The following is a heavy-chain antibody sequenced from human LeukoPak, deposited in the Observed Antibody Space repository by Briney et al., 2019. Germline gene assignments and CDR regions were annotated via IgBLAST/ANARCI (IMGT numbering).Heavy chain of an antibody. Sequence: GESLKISCKGSGYTFNTYWIGWVRQMPGKGLEWMGIIYPGDSDTGYSPSFQGQVTISADKSINTVYLPWSSLKASDTAMYYCARTTMAAHGYLDYWGQGTLVTVSP. D-gene: IGHD4/OR15-4a*01. CDR2: IYPGDSDT. V-gene: IGHV5-51*01. CDR1: GYTFNTYW. J-gene: IGHJ4*02. CDR3: ARTTMAAHGYLDY.